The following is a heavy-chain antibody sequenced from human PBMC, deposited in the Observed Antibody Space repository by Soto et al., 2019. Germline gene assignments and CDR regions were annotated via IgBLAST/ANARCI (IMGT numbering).Heavy chain of an antibody. D-gene: IGHD4-17*01. V-gene: IGHV3-48*01. CDR1: GFTFSDYS. CDR3: ARDEDYGFDI. Sequence: GGSLRLSCVASGFTFSDYSMNWVRQAPGKGLEWISNIRTTADVTYYADSVKGRITISRDNAKNSLFLQMNSLRAEDTAVYFCARDEDYGFDIWGQGTMVTVSS. J-gene: IGHJ3*02. CDR2: IRTTADVT.